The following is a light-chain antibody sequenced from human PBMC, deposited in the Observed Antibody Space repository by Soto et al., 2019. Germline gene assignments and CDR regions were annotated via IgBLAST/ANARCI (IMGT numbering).Light chain of an antibody. J-gene: IGKJ2*01. CDR2: WAS. Sequence: DIVMTQSPDSLAVSLGERATINCKSSQSVLYSSNNKYYLAWYQQKPGQPPKLLIYWASTRESGVPDRFSGSGSGTDSTLTISSLQAEDVAVYYCQQYYSTPYTFGQGTKLEIK. CDR3: QQYYSTPYT. CDR1: QSVLYSSNNKYY. V-gene: IGKV4-1*01.